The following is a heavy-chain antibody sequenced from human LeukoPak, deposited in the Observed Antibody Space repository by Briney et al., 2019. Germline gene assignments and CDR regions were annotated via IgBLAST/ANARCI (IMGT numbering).Heavy chain of an antibody. CDR1: GGSISSYY. CDR2: IYYSGST. V-gene: IGHV4-59*01. CDR3: ARAYCGGDCYRGCFDP. D-gene: IGHD2-21*02. J-gene: IGHJ5*02. Sequence: SETLSLTCTVSGGSISSYYWSWIRQPPGKGLEWIGYIYYSGSTNYNPSLKSRVTISVDTSKNQFSLKLSSVTAADTAVYYCARAYCGGDCYRGCFDPWGQGTLVTVSS.